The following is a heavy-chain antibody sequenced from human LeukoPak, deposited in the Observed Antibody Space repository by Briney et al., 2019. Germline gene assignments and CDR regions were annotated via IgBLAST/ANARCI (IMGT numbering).Heavy chain of an antibody. CDR1: GFIFSTYG. Sequence: GGSLRLSCAASGFIFSTYGMNWVRQAPGKGLEWVSHISPSGSTIYYADSVKGRFTISRDNGKNSLYLEMSNLSAEDTAVYYCARDAFRGYQFDPWGQGALVTVSS. J-gene: IGHJ5*02. D-gene: IGHD5-12*01. V-gene: IGHV3-48*01. CDR3: ARDAFRGYQFDP. CDR2: ISPSGSTI.